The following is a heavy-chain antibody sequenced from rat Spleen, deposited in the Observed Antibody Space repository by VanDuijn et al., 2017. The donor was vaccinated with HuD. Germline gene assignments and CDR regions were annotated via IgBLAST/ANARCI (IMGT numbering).Heavy chain of an antibody. J-gene: IGHJ2*01. V-gene: IGHV5S13*01. CDR3: AQWNSKYFIY. D-gene: IGHD4-4*01. Sequence: EVQLVESGGGLVHPGRSLKLSCVASGFTFSNYGMAWVRQAPTKGLEWVASIGFGNDNTYYRDSVKGRFTISRENAENILFLQMDSLRSEDTATYYCAQWNSKYFIYWGQGIMVTVSS. CDR1: GFTFSNYG. CDR2: IGFGNDNT.